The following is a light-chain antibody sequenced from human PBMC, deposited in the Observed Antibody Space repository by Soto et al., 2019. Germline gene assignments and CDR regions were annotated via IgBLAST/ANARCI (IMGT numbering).Light chain of an antibody. J-gene: IGLJ2*01. CDR2: GNS. CDR1: SSNIGAGYD. V-gene: IGLV1-40*01. CDR3: QSYDSSLSGVV. Sequence: QSVLTQPPSVSGAPGQRVTISWTGSSSNIGAGYDVHWYQQFPGTAPKLLIYGNSNRPSGVPDRFSGSKSGTSASLAITGLQAEDEADYYCQSYDSSLSGVVFGGGTKLTVL.